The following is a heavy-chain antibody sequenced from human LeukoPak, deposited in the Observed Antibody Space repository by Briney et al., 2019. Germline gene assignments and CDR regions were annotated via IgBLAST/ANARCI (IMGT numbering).Heavy chain of an antibody. J-gene: IGHJ5*02. CDR2: ISASGSST. Sequence: PGGSLRLSCAASGFTFSSSSMSWVRQAPGKGLEWVPGISASGSSTYYADSVKGRFTISRDNSNKTLYLQMHSLRAEDTAQYYCVRASVSWGQGILVAVSS. CDR1: GFTFSSSS. D-gene: IGHD5/OR15-5a*01. CDR3: VRASVS. V-gene: IGHV3-23*01.